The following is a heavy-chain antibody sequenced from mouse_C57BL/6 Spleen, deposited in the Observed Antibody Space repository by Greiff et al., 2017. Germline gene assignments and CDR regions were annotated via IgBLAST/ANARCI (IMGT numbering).Heavy chain of an antibody. J-gene: IGHJ4*01. CDR2: INPSSGYT. V-gene: IGHV1-4*01. Sequence: VKLQESGAELARPGASVKMSCKASGYTFTSYTMHWVKQRPGQGLEWIGYINPSSGYTKYNQKFKDKATLTANKSSSPAYLQLSSLTAEDSAVYYCARLHYSNYAMDYWGQGTSVTVSS. CDR3: ARLHYSNYAMDY. D-gene: IGHD2-5*01. CDR1: GYTFTSYT.